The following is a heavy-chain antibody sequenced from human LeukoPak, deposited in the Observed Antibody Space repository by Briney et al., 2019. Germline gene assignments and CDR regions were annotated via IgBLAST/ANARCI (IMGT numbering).Heavy chain of an antibody. V-gene: IGHV3-7*01. J-gene: IGHJ3*02. D-gene: IGHD3-10*01. Sequence: GGSLRLSCAASGFTFSSYWMSWVRRAPGKGLEWVANIKQDGSEKYYVDSVKGRFTISRDNAKNSLYLQMNSLRAEDTAVYYCAREASGLPQNDAFDIWGQGTMVTVSS. CDR3: AREASGLPQNDAFDI. CDR1: GFTFSSYW. CDR2: IKQDGSEK.